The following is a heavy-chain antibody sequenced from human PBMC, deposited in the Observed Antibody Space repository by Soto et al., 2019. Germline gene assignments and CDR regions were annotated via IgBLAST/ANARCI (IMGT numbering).Heavy chain of an antibody. V-gene: IGHV3-30-3*01. CDR1: GFTFSSYA. J-gene: IGHJ4*02. Sequence: QVQLVESGGGVVQPGRSLRLSCAASGFTFSSYAMHWVRQAPGKGLEWVAVISYDGSNKYYADSVKGRFTISRDNSKNTLYLQMNSLRAEDTAVYYCARDPGPGSYSTNAFDYWGQGTLVTVSS. CDR2: ISYDGSNK. CDR3: ARDPGPGSYSTNAFDY. D-gene: IGHD1-26*01.